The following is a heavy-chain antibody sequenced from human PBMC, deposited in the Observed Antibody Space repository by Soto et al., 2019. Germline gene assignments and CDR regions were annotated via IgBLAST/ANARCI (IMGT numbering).Heavy chain of an antibody. CDR1: GFTFSSYG. CDR2: ISYDGSNK. V-gene: IGHV3-30*18. Sequence: GGSLRLSCAASGFTFSSYGMHWVRQAPGKGLEWVAVISYDGSNKYYADSVKGRFTISRDNSKNTLYLQMNSLRAEDTAVYYCAKDDTADWEWSGHGAMDVWGKGTTVTVSS. CDR3: AKDDTADWEWSGHGAMDV. D-gene: IGHD3-3*01. J-gene: IGHJ6*03.